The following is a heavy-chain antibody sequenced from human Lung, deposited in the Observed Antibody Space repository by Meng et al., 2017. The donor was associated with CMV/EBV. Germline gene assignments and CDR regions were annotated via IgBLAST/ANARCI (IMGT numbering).Heavy chain of an antibody. Sequence: SVXVSCNSSGVTFSSYAISWVRQAPGQGLEWMGGIIPILDIANYAQKFQGRVTITADKSTSTAYMELSSLRSEDTAVYYCARGETYFDFWSASSFDSWGQGTLVTVSS. CDR3: ARGETYFDFWSASSFDS. CDR2: IIPILDIA. V-gene: IGHV1-69*10. J-gene: IGHJ4*02. D-gene: IGHD3-3*01. CDR1: GVTFSSYA.